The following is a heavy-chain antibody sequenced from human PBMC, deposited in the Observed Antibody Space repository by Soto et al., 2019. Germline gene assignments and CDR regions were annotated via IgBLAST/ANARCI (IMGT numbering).Heavy chain of an antibody. Sequence: GGSLRLSCAASGFTFSSYWMSWVRQAPGKGLEWVANIKQDGSEKYYVDSVKGRFTISRDNAKNSLYLQMNSLRAEDTAVYYCARDRIAVATPIDYWGQGTLVTVSS. CDR1: GFTFSSYW. CDR3: ARDRIAVATPIDY. V-gene: IGHV3-7*04. D-gene: IGHD6-19*01. J-gene: IGHJ4*02. CDR2: IKQDGSEK.